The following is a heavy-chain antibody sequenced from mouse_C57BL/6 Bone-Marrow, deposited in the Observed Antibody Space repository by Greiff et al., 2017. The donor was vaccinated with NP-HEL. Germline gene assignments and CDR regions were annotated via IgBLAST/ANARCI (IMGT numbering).Heavy chain of an antibody. V-gene: IGHV1-55*01. D-gene: IGHD2-3*01. CDR3: ASTGYYVGGFDY. J-gene: IGHJ2*01. CDR2: IYPGSGST. Sequence: QVQLQQPGAELVKPGASVKMSCKASGYTFTSYWITWVKQRPGQGLEWIGDIYPGSGSTNYNEKFKSKATLTVDTPSSTAYMQLSSLTSEDSAVYYCASTGYYVGGFDYWGQGTTLTVSS. CDR1: GYTFTSYW.